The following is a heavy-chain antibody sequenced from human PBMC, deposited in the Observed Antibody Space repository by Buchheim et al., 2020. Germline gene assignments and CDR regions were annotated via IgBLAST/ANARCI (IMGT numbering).Heavy chain of an antibody. CDR2: IYYGGST. CDR3: ARRDVTAVAGQEVDY. D-gene: IGHD6-19*01. CDR1: GGSISSSSYS. J-gene: IGHJ4*02. V-gene: IGHV4-39*01. Sequence: QLQLQESGPGLVKPSETLSLTCTVSGGSISSSSYSWGWIRQPPGKGLEWIGTIYYGGSTYYNPSLTSRVTISVDTSKNQFSLKLSSVTAADTAVYYCARRDVTAVAGQEVDYWGQGTL.